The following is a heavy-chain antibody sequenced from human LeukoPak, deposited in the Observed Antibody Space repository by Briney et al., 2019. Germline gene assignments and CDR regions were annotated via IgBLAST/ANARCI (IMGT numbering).Heavy chain of an antibody. D-gene: IGHD3-22*01. Sequence: ASVKVSCKASGGTFSSYAISWVRQAPGQGLEWMGGIIPIFGTANYAQKFQGRVTITADESTSTAYMELSSLRSEDTAVYYCARWAPYYYDSSGYDTYYFDYWGQGTLVTVSS. CDR2: IIPIFGTA. V-gene: IGHV1-69*13. J-gene: IGHJ4*02. CDR1: GGTFSSYA. CDR3: ARWAPYYYDSSGYDTYYFDY.